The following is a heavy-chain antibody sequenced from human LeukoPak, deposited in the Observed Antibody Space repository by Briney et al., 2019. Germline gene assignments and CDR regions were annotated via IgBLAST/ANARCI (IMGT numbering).Heavy chain of an antibody. J-gene: IGHJ4*02. CDR3: ASSRGLELFDY. CDR1: GGSISSSSYY. D-gene: IGHD1-7*01. Sequence: PSETLSLTCTVSGGSISSSSYYWGWIRQPPGKGLEWIGSIYYSGSTYYNPSLKSRVTISVDTSKNQFSLKLSSVTAADTAVYYCASSRGLELFDYWGQGTLVTVSS. V-gene: IGHV4-39*07. CDR2: IYYSGST.